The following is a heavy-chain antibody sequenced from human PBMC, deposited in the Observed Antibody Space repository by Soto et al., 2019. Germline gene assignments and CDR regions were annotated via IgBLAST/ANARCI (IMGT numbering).Heavy chain of an antibody. CDR1: GFSFTNYE. J-gene: IGHJ4*02. V-gene: IGHV3-48*03. Sequence: RLSCAVSGFSFTNYEMNWVRQAPGKGLEWIAYIGLSGDTIYYADSVKGRFTISRDHAKNSLELQMNSLRADDTALYYCARESFSASPNFFDYWGRGTQVTVSS. CDR3: ARESFSASPNFFDY. D-gene: IGHD3-16*01. CDR2: IGLSGDTI.